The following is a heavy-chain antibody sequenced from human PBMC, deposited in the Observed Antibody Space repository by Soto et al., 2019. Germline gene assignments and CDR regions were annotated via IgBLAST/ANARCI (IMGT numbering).Heavy chain of an antibody. CDR3: ARGGHVVVVTAALDY. CDR1: GDTFTDYY. V-gene: IGHV1-46*01. J-gene: IGHJ4*02. D-gene: IGHD2-21*02. Sequence: ASVKVSCKASGDTFTDYYIHWVRQTPGQGLEWMGTVNPSGGHTTYAQHFLGRVTMTRDTSTSTLYMELTSLTSDDTAIYYCARGGHVVVVTAALDYWGQGTLVTVSS. CDR2: VNPSGGHT.